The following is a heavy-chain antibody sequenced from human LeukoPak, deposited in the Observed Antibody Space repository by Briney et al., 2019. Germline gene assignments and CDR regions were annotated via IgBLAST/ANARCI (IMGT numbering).Heavy chain of an antibody. J-gene: IGHJ3*02. V-gene: IGHV4-4*07. D-gene: IGHD3-22*01. CDR3: ARHGDYDSSGYDAFDI. CDR1: GGSISSYY. Sequence: SETLSLTCTVSGGSISSYYWSWIRQPPGKGLEWIGRIYTSGSTNYNPSLKSRVTMSVDTSKNQFSLKLSSVTAADTAVYYCARHGDYDSSGYDAFDIWGQGTMVTVSS. CDR2: IYTSGST.